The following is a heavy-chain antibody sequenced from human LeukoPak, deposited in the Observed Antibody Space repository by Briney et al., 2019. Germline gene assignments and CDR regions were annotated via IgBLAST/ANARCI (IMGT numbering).Heavy chain of an antibody. D-gene: IGHD2-2*01. CDR3: ARVDLPAALYYYMDV. Sequence: GGSLRLSCAASGFTFSSYAMHWVRQAPGKGLEWVAVISYDGSNKYYADSVKGRFTISRDNSKNTLYLQMNSLRAEDTAVYCCARVDLPAALYYYMDVWGKGTTVTVSS. CDR1: GFTFSSYA. J-gene: IGHJ6*03. V-gene: IGHV3-30-3*01. CDR2: ISYDGSNK.